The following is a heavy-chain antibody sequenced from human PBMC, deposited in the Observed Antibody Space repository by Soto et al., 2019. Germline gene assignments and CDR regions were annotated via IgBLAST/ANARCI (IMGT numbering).Heavy chain of an antibody. J-gene: IGHJ4*02. CDR3: ARVGTDYGSGSPYYSDY. CDR1: GFSFRSYH. Sequence: EVQLVESGGGLVKPGGSLRLSCAASGFSFRSYHMNWVRQAPGRGLEWVSSISPSSSFLNYADSVKGRFTISRDNAKTSVNLHMNSLRAEDTAVYYCARVGTDYGSGSPYYSDYWGQGTLVTVSS. CDR2: ISPSSSFL. V-gene: IGHV3-21*06. D-gene: IGHD3-10*01.